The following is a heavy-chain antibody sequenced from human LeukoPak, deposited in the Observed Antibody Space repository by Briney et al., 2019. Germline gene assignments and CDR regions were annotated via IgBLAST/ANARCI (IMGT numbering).Heavy chain of an antibody. CDR3: AKDRGLLGAFDY. CDR1: GFTFSSYG. V-gene: IGHV3-33*06. J-gene: IGHJ4*02. Sequence: PAGSLRLSCAASGFTFSSYGMHWVRQAPGKGLEWVAVIWYDGSNKYHVDSVNGRFTIIRENSKSTLYLQKNSPRTDDTAVYYCAKDRGLLGAFDYWGQGTLVTVSS. CDR2: IWYDGSNK. D-gene: IGHD1-26*01.